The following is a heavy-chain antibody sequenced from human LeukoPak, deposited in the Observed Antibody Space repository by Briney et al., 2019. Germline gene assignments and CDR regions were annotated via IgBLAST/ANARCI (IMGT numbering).Heavy chain of an antibody. J-gene: IGHJ4*02. CDR3: ARGVAFYFGSGSPNY. CDR1: GGSFSSTSYY. Sequence: SETLSLTCIVSGGSFSSTSYYWGWIRQSPGRGLEWIASIYYSGSTYYSPSLKSRAIISVDPSKNLFSLRLSSVTAADTAVYYCARGVAFYFGSGSPNYWGQGTLVTVS. D-gene: IGHD3-10*01. CDR2: IYYSGST. V-gene: IGHV4-39*07.